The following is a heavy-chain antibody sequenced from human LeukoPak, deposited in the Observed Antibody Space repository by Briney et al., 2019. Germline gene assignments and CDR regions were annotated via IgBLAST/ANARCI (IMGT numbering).Heavy chain of an antibody. D-gene: IGHD3-10*01. J-gene: IGHJ4*02. CDR2: IYCSGST. CDR3: ARLGSFDY. Sequence: SETLSLTCTVSGGSISSSIYYWVWIRQPPGKGLEWIGSIYCSGSTYYNPSLKSRVTISVDTSKNQFSLKLSSVTAADTAVYYCARLGSFDYWGQGTLVTVSS. CDR1: GGSISSSIYY. V-gene: IGHV4-39*01.